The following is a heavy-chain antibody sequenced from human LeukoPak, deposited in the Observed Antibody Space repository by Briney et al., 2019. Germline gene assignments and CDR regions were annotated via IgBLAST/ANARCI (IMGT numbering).Heavy chain of an antibody. CDR1: GFTFSSYA. D-gene: IGHD3-22*01. Sequence: GGSLRLSCAASGFTFSSYAMSWVRQAPGKGLEWVSAIRGSGGSTYYADYVKGRFTISRDNSKNTLYLQMNSLRAEDTAVYYCAKERYYYDSSGSPGTYYFDYWGQGTLVTVSS. CDR2: IRGSGGST. CDR3: AKERYYYDSSGSPGTYYFDY. J-gene: IGHJ4*02. V-gene: IGHV3-23*01.